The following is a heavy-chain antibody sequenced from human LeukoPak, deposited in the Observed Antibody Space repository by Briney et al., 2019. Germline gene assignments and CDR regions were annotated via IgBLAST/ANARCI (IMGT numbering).Heavy chain of an antibody. CDR2: INTYNGNT. CDR1: GYTFSSYG. Sequence: ASVKVSCKASGYTFSSYGISWVRQAPGQGLEWMGWINTYNGNTNYAQKLQDRVTMTTDTSTNTAYMELRSLRSDDTAVYYCARESGHCYGDNCFYFFDLWGQGFLVTVSS. J-gene: IGHJ4*02. V-gene: IGHV1-18*01. CDR3: ARESGHCYGDNCFYFFDL. D-gene: IGHD2-21*01.